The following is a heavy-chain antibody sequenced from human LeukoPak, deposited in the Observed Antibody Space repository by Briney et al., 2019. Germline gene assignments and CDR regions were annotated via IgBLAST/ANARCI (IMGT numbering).Heavy chain of an antibody. V-gene: IGHV4-4*07. J-gene: IGHJ3*02. Sequence: SETLSLTCTVSGGSISSYYWSWIRQPAGKGLEWIGRIYTSGSTNYNLSLKSRVTISVDRSKNQFSLKLSSVTAADTAVYYCARDDQTYNWNQGPHSPDAFDIWGQGTMVTVSS. CDR2: IYTSGST. D-gene: IGHD1-20*01. CDR3: ARDDQTYNWNQGPHSPDAFDI. CDR1: GGSISSYY.